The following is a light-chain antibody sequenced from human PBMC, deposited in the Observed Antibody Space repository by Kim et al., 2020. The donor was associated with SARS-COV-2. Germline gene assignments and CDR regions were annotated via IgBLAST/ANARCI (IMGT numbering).Light chain of an antibody. CDR1: QSLLHSNGYNY. CDR3: MQALQTLWT. Sequence: DIVMTQSPLSLPVTPGEPASISCRSSQSLLHSNGYNYLDWYLQKPGQSPQLLIYLGSNRASGVPDRFSGSGSATDFSLKISIREAEDVGVYYFMQALQTLWTFGQGTKL. V-gene: IGKV2-28*01. CDR2: LGS. J-gene: IGKJ2*02.